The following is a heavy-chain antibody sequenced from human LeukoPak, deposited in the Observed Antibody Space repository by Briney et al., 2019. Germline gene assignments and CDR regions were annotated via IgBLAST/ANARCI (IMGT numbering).Heavy chain of an antibody. Sequence: GGSLRLSCAASGFTFSSNWMHWVRQAPGKGLVWVSRISGDGRSTNYADSVKGRFTISRDNAKNTLYLQMNSLRAEDTAVYYCARAPWELDDWGQGTLVTVSS. CDR2: ISGDGRST. CDR3: ARAPWELDD. V-gene: IGHV3-74*01. CDR1: GFTFSSNW. D-gene: IGHD1-26*01. J-gene: IGHJ4*02.